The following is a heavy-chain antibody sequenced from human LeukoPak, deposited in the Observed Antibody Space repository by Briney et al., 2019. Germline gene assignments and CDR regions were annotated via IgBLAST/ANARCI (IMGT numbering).Heavy chain of an antibody. D-gene: IGHD6-19*01. V-gene: IGHV1-2*02. CDR3: ARVPNIAVADAFDI. CDR1: GYTFTGYY. Sequence: ASVKVSCKASGYTFTGYYMHWVRQAPGQGLEWMGWINPNSGGTNYAQKFQGRVTMTRDTSISTAYMELSRLRSDDTAVYYCARVPNIAVADAFDIWGQGTMVTVSS. J-gene: IGHJ3*02. CDR2: INPNSGGT.